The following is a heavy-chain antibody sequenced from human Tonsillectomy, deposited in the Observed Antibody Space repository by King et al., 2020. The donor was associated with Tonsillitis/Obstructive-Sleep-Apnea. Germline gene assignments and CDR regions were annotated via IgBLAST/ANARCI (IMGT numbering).Heavy chain of an antibody. CDR1: GGSISSYY. J-gene: IGHJ5*02. Sequence: VQLQESGPGLVKPSATLSLTCTVSGGSISSYYWNWIRQPPGKGLEWIGYIYYSGSTNYNPSLKSRVTISLDTSKNQFSLELSSVTAADTAVYYCARGYNNNPNWFDPWGQGTLVTVSS. CDR3: ARGYNNNPNWFDP. CDR2: IYYSGST. V-gene: IGHV4-59*01. D-gene: IGHD1-14*01.